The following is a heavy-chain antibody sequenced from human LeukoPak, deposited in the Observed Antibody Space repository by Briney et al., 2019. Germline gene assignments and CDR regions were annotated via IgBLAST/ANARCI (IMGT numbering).Heavy chain of an antibody. D-gene: IGHD3-22*01. CDR1: GYSFTSYW. CDR2: IYPGDSDT. J-gene: IGHJ4*02. Sequence: GESLKISCKGSGYSFTSYWIGWVRQMPGKGLEGMGIIYPGDSDTRYSPSFQGQVTISADKSISTAYLQWSSLKASETAMYYCARQRYYYDSSGTHIDYWGQGTLVTVSS. V-gene: IGHV5-51*01. CDR3: ARQRYYYDSSGTHIDY.